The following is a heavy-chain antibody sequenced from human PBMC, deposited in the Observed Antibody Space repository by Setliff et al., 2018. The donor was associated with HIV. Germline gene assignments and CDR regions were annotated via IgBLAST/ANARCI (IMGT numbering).Heavy chain of an antibody. V-gene: IGHV4-61*02. D-gene: IGHD6-19*01. Sequence: SETLSLTCTVSGGSISSGSYYWSWIRQPAGKGLEWIGRIYTSGSTNYNPSLKSRVTISVDTSKNQFSLKVSSVTAADTAVYYCARGVRDNSGWSSYYFDYWGQGTLVTVSS. CDR3: ARGVRDNSGWSSYYFDY. CDR2: IYTSGST. J-gene: IGHJ4*02. CDR1: GGSISSGSYY.